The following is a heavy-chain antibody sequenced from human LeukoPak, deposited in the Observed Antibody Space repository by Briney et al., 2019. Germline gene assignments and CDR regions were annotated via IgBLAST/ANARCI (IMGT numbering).Heavy chain of an antibody. D-gene: IGHD1-26*01. CDR1: GFTFSSYA. V-gene: IGHV3-23*01. CDR3: AKGTSGSYRMNWFDP. J-gene: IGHJ5*02. Sequence: GGSLRLSCAASGFTFSSYAMSWVRQAPGKGLEWVSSISYSGDSTYYADSVKGRLTISRDNSENTVYLQANSLRAEDTAIYYCAKGTSGSYRMNWFDPWGQGTLVTVSS. CDR2: ISYSGDST.